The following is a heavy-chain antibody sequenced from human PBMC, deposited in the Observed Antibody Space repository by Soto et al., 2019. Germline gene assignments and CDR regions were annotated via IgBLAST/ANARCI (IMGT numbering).Heavy chain of an antibody. Sequence: QVQLVESGGGVVQPGRSLRLSCAASGFTFSSYGMHWVRQAPGKGLEWVAVISYDGSNKYYADSVKGRFTISRDNYKNTLYLQMNSLRAEDTAVYYCAKEQSSVTGRYYYYCYGMDVWGQGTTVTVSS. CDR2: ISYDGSNK. V-gene: IGHV3-30*18. CDR1: GFTFSSYG. CDR3: AKEQSSVTGRYYYYCYGMDV. D-gene: IGHD4-17*01. J-gene: IGHJ6*02.